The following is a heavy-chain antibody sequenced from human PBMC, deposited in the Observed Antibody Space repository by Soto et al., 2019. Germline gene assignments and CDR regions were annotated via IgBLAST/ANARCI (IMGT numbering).Heavy chain of an antibody. V-gene: IGHV1-69*01. Sequence: QVQLVQSGAEVKKPGSSVRVSCKASGGTFSNFGFSWVRQAPGQGLEWMGGIVPIFASSNYAQKFQGRLTITGDESTSTAYMDLSSLRCEDTAVYFCAKDVGFQQLLFVFETWGQGTLVTVSS. D-gene: IGHD6-13*01. CDR3: AKDVGFQQLLFVFET. CDR1: GGTFSNFG. J-gene: IGHJ5*02. CDR2: IVPIFASS.